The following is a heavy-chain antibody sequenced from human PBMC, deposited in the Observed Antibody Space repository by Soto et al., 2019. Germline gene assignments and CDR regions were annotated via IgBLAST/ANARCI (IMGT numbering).Heavy chain of an antibody. V-gene: IGHV4-34*01. CDR2: INHSGST. J-gene: IGHJ4*02. Sequence: QVQLQQWGAGLLKPSETLSLTCAVYGGSFSGYYWTWIRQPPGTGLEWIGEINHSGSTNYNPSLKSVVTISVATSMNQFSLKLTSVTAADPAVYYCARDKITGLFDYWGQGTLVTVSS. D-gene: IGHD2-8*02. CDR1: GGSFSGYY. CDR3: ARDKITGLFDY.